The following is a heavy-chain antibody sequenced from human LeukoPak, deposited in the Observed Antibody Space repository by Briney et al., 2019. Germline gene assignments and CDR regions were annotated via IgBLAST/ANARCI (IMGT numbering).Heavy chain of an antibody. CDR1: GGSFSGYY. CDR2: IYYSWST. Sequence: SESLSLTCAVYGGSFSGYYWRWIRQPPGKGLAWIGSIYYSWSTYYNPSLNIRVTISVDTSKNQFSLKLSSVTAADTAVYYCARLAVTTTANVIDYWGQGTLVTVSS. D-gene: IGHD4-17*01. J-gene: IGHJ4*02. CDR3: ARLAVTTTANVIDY. V-gene: IGHV4-34*01.